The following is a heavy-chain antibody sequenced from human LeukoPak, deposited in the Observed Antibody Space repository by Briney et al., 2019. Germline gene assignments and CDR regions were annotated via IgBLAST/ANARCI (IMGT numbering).Heavy chain of an antibody. CDR1: GYXFTNFG. CDR2: IIGYNGDT. D-gene: IGHD3-16*01. J-gene: IGHJ6*02. Sequence: ASVKVSCKSSGYXFTNFGVTWVRQAPGQGLEWMGCIIGYNGDTNYAQSFQGRVTMTTDSSTSTGYMELKNLRSDDTATFYCVRAPADPLRPFGMNVWGQGTTVIVSS. V-gene: IGHV1-18*01. CDR3: VRAPADPLRPFGMNV.